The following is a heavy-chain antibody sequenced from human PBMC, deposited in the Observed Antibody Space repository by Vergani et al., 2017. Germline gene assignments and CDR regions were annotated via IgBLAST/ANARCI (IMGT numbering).Heavy chain of an antibody. D-gene: IGHD3-3*01. Sequence: QVQLQQWGAGLLKPSETLSLTCAVYGGSFSGYYWSWIRQPPGKGLEWIGEINHSGSTNYNPSLKSRVTISVDPSKNQFSLKLSSVTAADTAVYYWARCRTRALWSGYYPFDYWGQGTLVTVSS. CDR3: ARCRTRALWSGYYPFDY. J-gene: IGHJ4*02. CDR1: GGSFSGYY. CDR2: INHSGST. V-gene: IGHV4-34*01.